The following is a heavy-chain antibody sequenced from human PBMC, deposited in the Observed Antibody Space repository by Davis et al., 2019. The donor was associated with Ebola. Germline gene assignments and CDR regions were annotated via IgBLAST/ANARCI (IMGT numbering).Heavy chain of an antibody. D-gene: IGHD5-12*01. Sequence: HSQTLSLTCVISGDSVPSGGWNWIRQSPSRGLEWLGRTYYSSKWYYDYAVSVKSRITINPDTSKNQFSLQLTSVTPEDTAVYYCVRGWLRGPFDYWGQGTLVTVSS. V-gene: IGHV6-1*01. CDR3: VRGWLRGPFDY. CDR2: TYYSSKWYY. J-gene: IGHJ4*02. CDR1: GDSVPSGG.